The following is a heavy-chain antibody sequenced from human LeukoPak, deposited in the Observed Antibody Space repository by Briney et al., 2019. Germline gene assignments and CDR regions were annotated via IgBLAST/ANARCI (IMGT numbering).Heavy chain of an antibody. D-gene: IGHD2-15*01. V-gene: IGHV1-24*01. J-gene: IGHJ4*02. CDR2: FDPEGGET. CDR3: ATVGGLPPYFDY. Sequence: ASVKVSCKVSGYTLTELSMHWVRQAPGKGLEWMGGFDPEGGETIYAQKFQGRVTMTEDTSTDTAYMELSSLRSEDTAVYYCATVGGLPPYFDYWGQGTLVTVSS. CDR1: GYTLTELS.